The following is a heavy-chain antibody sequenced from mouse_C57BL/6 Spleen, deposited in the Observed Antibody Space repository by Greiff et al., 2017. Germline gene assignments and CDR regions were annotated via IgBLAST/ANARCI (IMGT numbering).Heavy chain of an antibody. CDR2: IYPSDSDT. V-gene: IGHV1-52*01. J-gene: IGHJ4*01. D-gene: IGHD2-5*01. CDR1: GYTFTSYW. Sequence: QVQLPQPGAELVRPGSSVKLSCKASGYTFTSYWMHWVKQRPIQGLEGIGNIYPSDSDTPYNQPFKDKATLTVAKSSSTAYMQLSSLTSEDSAVYYCAYSNGYAMDYWGQGTSVTVSS. CDR3: AYSNGYAMDY.